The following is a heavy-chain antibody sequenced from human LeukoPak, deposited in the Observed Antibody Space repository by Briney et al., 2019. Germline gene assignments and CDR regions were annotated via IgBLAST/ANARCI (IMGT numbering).Heavy chain of an antibody. D-gene: IGHD3-22*01. CDR2: INWNGGST. J-gene: IGHJ3*02. CDR1: GFTFGSYG. Sequence: GGSLRLSCAASGFTFGSYGMHWVRQAPGKGLEWVSGINWNGGSTGYADSVKGRFTISRDNAKNSLYLQMNSLRAEDTALYYCARRSYYYDSSGLPRGAFDIWGQGTMVTVSS. CDR3: ARRSYYYDSSGLPRGAFDI. V-gene: IGHV3-20*04.